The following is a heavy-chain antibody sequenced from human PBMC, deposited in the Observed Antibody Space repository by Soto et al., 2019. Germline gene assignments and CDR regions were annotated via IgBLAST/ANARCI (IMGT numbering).Heavy chain of an antibody. CDR2: IIPIFGTA. CDR3: ARDNASRQPWLSHY. CDR1: GGTFSSYA. Sequence: VKVSCKASGGTFSSYAISWVRQAPGQGLEWMGGIIPIFGTANYAQKFQGRVTITADESTSTAYMELSSLRSEDTAVYYCARDNASRQPWLSHYWGQGTLVTVSS. D-gene: IGHD3-22*01. J-gene: IGHJ4*02. V-gene: IGHV1-69*13.